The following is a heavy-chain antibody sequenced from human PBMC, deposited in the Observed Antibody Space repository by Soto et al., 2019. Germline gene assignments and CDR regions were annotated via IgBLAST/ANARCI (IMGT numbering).Heavy chain of an antibody. CDR2: ISSSSSTI. J-gene: IGHJ4*02. V-gene: IGHV3-48*02. CDR3: ARDGDITVISPTIFDY. Sequence: PLRLSCTSSGFTFSSYSMKLVLHTPGKGLEWVSYISSSSSTIYYADSVKGRFTISRDNAKNSLYLQMNSLRDEDTAVYYCARDGDITVISPTIFDYWGQGTLVTVSS. CDR1: GFTFSSYS. D-gene: IGHD3-22*01.